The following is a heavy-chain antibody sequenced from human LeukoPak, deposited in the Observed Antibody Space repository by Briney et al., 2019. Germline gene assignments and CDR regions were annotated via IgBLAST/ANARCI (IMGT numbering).Heavy chain of an antibody. CDR2: ISSSGSTI. CDR3: ARGPYSSGIGWEDYYYYMDV. Sequence: GGSLRLSXAASGFTFSSYEMNWVRQAPGKGVGWVSYISSSGSTIYYADSVKGRFTISRDNAKNSLYLQMNSLRAEDTAVYYCARGPYSSGIGWEDYYYYMDVWGKGTTVTVSS. J-gene: IGHJ6*03. V-gene: IGHV3-48*03. D-gene: IGHD6-19*01. CDR1: GFTFSSYE.